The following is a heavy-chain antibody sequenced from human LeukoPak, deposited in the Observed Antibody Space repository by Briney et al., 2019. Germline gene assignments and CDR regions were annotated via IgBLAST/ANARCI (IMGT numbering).Heavy chain of an antibody. Sequence: SETLSLTCTVSGGSISSSSYYWGWIRQPPGKGLEWIGSIYYSGSTYYNPSLKSRVTISVDTSKNQFSLKLSSVTAADTAVYYCARAKAVAWQGWYYFDYWGQGTLVTVSS. CDR1: GGSISSSSYY. CDR2: IYYSGST. D-gene: IGHD6-19*01. CDR3: ARAKAVAWQGWYYFDY. J-gene: IGHJ4*02. V-gene: IGHV4-39*07.